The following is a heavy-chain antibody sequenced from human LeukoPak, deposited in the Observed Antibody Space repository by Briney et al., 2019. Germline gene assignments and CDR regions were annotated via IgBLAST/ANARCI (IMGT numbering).Heavy chain of an antibody. CDR3: AKGRGAATTYGMNV. D-gene: IGHD2-15*01. Sequence: PGRSLRLSCAASGFKFDDYGMHWVRQAPGKGLEWVSSIPWTNAGVGYADSVKGRCTISRDNAENSLYLELRSLRAEDTAVYYCAKGRGAATTYGMNVWGQGTTVIVSS. J-gene: IGHJ6*02. V-gene: IGHV3-9*01. CDR2: IPWTNAGV. CDR1: GFKFDDYG.